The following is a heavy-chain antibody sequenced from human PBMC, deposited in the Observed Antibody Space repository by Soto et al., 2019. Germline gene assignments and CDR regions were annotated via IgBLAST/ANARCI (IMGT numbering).Heavy chain of an antibody. Sequence: GGSLRLSCAASGFTFSSYSMNWVRQAPGKGLEWVSSISSSSSYIYYADSVKGRFTISRDNAKNSLYLQMNSLRAEDTAVYYCARDFSTASNFIAAAGNSWFDPWGQGTLVTVSS. J-gene: IGHJ5*02. CDR2: ISSSSSYI. CDR1: GFTFSSYS. CDR3: ARDFSTASNFIAAAGNSWFDP. D-gene: IGHD6-13*01. V-gene: IGHV3-21*01.